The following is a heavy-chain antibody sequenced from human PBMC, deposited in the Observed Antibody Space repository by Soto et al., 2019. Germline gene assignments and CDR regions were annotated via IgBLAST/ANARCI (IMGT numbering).Heavy chain of an antibody. CDR2: INWNSGSI. V-gene: IGHV3-9*02. D-gene: IGHD6-13*01. Sequence: EVPLVESGGGLVQPGRSLRLSCAASGFTSDDYAMHWVRQVPGKGLEWVSGINWNSGSIGYGDSVKGRFAISRDNAKNSLHLQMNSLSAEDTAFYYCVKDESINWYSGHFRHWGQGTLVTVSS. CDR3: VKDESINWYSGHFRH. CDR1: GFTSDDYA. J-gene: IGHJ1*01.